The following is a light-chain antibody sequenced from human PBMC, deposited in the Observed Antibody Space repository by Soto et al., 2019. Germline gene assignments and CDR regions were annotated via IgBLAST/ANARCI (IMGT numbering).Light chain of an antibody. J-gene: IGLJ2*01. CDR2: GDS. V-gene: IGLV3-21*02. Sequence: SYELTHPPSVSVAPGQTARITCERNNIGSKSVHWYQQKPGQAPVLVVYGDSDRPSGNPERFSGSNSENTATLTITRVEAGDEADYYCSSYTSSSTYVVFGGGTKLTVL. CDR3: SSYTSSSTYVV. CDR1: NIGSKS.